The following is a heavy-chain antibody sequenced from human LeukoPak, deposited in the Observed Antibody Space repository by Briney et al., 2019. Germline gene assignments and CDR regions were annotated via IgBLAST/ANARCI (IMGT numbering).Heavy chain of an antibody. V-gene: IGHV1-69*13. D-gene: IGHD6-19*01. CDR2: IIPIFGTA. CDR1: GGTFSSYA. CDR3: SLLVRGWQPNWFDP. J-gene: IGHJ5*02. Sequence: SVKVSCKASGGTFSSYATSWVRQAPGQGLEWMGGIIPIFGTANYAQKFQGRVTITADESTSTAYMELSSLRSEDTAVYYCSLLVRGWQPNWFDPWGQGTLVTVSS.